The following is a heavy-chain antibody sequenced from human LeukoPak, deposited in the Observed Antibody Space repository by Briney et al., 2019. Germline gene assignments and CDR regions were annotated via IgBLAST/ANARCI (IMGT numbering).Heavy chain of an antibody. Sequence: GGSLRLSCAPSGFTFCEYYTSWIRQAPGEGGEWVSYICSRGSTIYYADSVKGRFTISRDNAKNSLSLQMNSLSGEHPAVYYCARGWGGGWYLDSWGQGTLVTVSS. J-gene: IGHJ4*02. D-gene: IGHD6-19*01. CDR3: ARGWGGGWYLDS. V-gene: IGHV3-11*04. CDR1: GFTFCEYY. CDR2: ICSRGSTI.